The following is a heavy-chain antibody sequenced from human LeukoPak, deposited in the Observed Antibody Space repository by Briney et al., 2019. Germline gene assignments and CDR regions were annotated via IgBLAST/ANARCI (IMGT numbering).Heavy chain of an antibody. CDR1: GYTFTSYY. Sequence: SVKVSCKASGYTFTSYYMHWVRQAPGQGLEWMGIINPSGGSTSYAQKFQGRVTMTRDTSTSTVYMELRSLRSEDTAVYYCARDLVRPGAFWSGYYTTYYYGMDVWGQGTTVTVSS. CDR3: ARDLVRPGAFWSGYYTTYYYGMDV. D-gene: IGHD3-3*01. J-gene: IGHJ6*02. CDR2: INPSGGST. V-gene: IGHV1-46*01.